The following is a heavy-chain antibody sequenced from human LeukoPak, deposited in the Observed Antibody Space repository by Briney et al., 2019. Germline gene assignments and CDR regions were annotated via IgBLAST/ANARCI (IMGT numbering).Heavy chain of an antibody. D-gene: IGHD1-26*01. CDR1: GFTFSTYA. Sequence: GGSLRLSCAASGFTFSTYAINWVRQAPGRGLEWLSSISGSGTNTHNADSVRGRFTTSRDNSKNTVYLQMNSLRAEDTAIYFCARGRRIGTNSYYFDYWGQGALVTVSS. J-gene: IGHJ4*02. CDR3: ARGRRIGTNSYYFDY. V-gene: IGHV3-23*01. CDR2: ISGSGTNT.